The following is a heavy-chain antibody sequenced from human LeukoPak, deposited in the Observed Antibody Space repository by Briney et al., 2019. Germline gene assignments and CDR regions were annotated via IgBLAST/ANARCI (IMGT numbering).Heavy chain of an antibody. D-gene: IGHD3-22*01. J-gene: IGHJ3*01. CDR1: GFTFSSYW. Sequence: PGGSLRLSCAASGFTFSSYWMSWVCQAPGKGLECVANIKEDGSEEYYVDSVKGRFSISRDNAKNSLYLQVNSLRAEDTAVYYCARDWLAGNPYHAFDLWGKGTMVTVSS. V-gene: IGHV3-7*01. CDR3: ARDWLAGNPYHAFDL. CDR2: IKEDGSEE.